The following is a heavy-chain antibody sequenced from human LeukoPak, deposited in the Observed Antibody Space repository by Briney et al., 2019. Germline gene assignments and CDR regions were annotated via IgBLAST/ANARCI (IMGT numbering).Heavy chain of an antibody. CDR2: ISIYNGNT. D-gene: IGHD3-22*01. CDR3: ARSGRYYDSSGYSPFGY. V-gene: IGHV1-18*01. Sequence: ASVKVSCKASGYTFTNYGISWVRQAPGQGLEWMGWISIYNGNTDYAQKLRGRVTMTTDTSTSTAYMELSSLRSEDTAVYYCARSGRYYDSSGYSPFGYWGQGTLVTVSS. J-gene: IGHJ4*02. CDR1: GYTFTNYG.